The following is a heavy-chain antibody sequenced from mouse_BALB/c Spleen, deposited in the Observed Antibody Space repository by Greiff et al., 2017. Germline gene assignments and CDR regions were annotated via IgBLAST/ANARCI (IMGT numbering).Heavy chain of an antibody. D-gene: IGHD2-1*01. V-gene: IGHV5-6*01. J-gene: IGHJ2*01. CDR2: ISSGGSYT. CDR1: GFTFSSYG. CDR3: ARHGGNYVYYFDY. Sequence: EVKLVESGGDLVKPGGSLKLSCAASGFTFSSYGMSWVRQTPDKRLEWVATISSGGSYTYYPDSVKGRFTISRDNAKNTLYLQMSSLKSEDTAMYYCARHGGNYVYYFDYWGQGTTLTVSS.